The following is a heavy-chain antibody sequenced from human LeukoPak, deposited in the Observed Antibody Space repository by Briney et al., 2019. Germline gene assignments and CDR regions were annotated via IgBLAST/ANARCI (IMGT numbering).Heavy chain of an antibody. V-gene: IGHV4-39*01. CDR1: GGSISSSANF. Sequence: PSETLSLTCTVSGGSISSSANFWGWVRQPPGRGLEWIASTYYSRNTYYNPSPKSRVTISVDTSKNQFSLKLSSVTAADTAVYYCARHEEEDGYNAKTFDYWGQGTLVTVSS. J-gene: IGHJ4*02. CDR2: TYYSRNT. D-gene: IGHD5-24*01. CDR3: ARHEEEDGYNAKTFDY.